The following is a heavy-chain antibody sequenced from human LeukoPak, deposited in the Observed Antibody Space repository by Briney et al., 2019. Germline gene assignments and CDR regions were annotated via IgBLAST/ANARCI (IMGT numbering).Heavy chain of an antibody. D-gene: IGHD4/OR15-4a*01. Sequence: GGSLRLSCAASGFTFSDYGMHWVRQAPGKGLEWVSVIYSGGSTYYADSVKGRFTISRDNSKNTLYLQMNSLRAEDTAVYYCARDLTEGAFDIWGQGTMVTVSS. CDR3: ARDLTEGAFDI. J-gene: IGHJ3*02. V-gene: IGHV3-NL1*01. CDR1: GFTFSDYG. CDR2: IYSGGST.